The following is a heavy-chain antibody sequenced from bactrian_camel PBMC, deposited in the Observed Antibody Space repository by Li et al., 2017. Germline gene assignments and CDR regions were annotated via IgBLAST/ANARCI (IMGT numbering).Heavy chain of an antibody. D-gene: IGHD6*01. CDR2: INPSAGTP. V-gene: IGHV3S40*01. CDR3: ATNFPCRFGSSTWAR. CDR1: AFTFSSYA. J-gene: IGHJ4*01. Sequence: VQLVESGGGLAQPGGSLRLSCAASAFTFSSYAMSWVRQAPGKERQAVASINPSAGTPNYADSVKGRFTVSQDDANYTVYLQMNTLKPEDTAMYYCATNFPCRFGSSTWARWGQGTQVTVS.